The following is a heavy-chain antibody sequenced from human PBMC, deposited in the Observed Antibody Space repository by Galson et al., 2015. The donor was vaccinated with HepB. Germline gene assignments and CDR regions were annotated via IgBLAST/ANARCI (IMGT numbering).Heavy chain of an antibody. CDR2: ISNRGSHT. D-gene: IGHD6-6*01. V-gene: IGHV3-21*03. J-gene: IGHJ4*02. CDR1: GFIFSTYS. Sequence: SLRLSCAASGFIFSTYSMNWVRQAPGKGLEWVSSISNRGSHTYYADSVKDRFTISRDNAKTSLYLQMNSLRAEDTAVYYCARLTSSSSDPSDYWGQGTLVTVSS. CDR3: ARLTSSSSDPSDY.